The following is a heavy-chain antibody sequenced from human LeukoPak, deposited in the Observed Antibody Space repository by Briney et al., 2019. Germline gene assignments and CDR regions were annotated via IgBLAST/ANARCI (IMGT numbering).Heavy chain of an antibody. CDR3: AREGYYYGSESHQADAFDV. J-gene: IGHJ3*01. D-gene: IGHD3-10*01. Sequence: SGGSLRLSCAASGFTFSRFAMHGARQATGQGLQWVAFISYDGSNEYYADCEKGRFTISRDNSKNQLYLQINTLLTDDPAVYYCAREGYYYGSESHQADAFDVWGRGTMDTVSS. CDR2: ISYDGSNE. V-gene: IGHV3-30*04. CDR1: GFTFSRFA.